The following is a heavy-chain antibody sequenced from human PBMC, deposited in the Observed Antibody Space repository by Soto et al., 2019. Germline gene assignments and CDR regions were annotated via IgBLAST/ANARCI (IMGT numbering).Heavy chain of an antibody. V-gene: IGHV6-1*01. Sequence: SQTLSLTCAISGDSVSSNSAAWNWIRQSPSRGLEWLGRTYYRSKWYNDYAVSVKSRITINPDTSKNQFSLQLNSVTPEDTAVYYCARDLQLLGYCSSTSCGDYYYYYGMDAWGQGTTVTVSS. CDR3: ARDLQLLGYCSSTSCGDYYYYYGMDA. J-gene: IGHJ6*02. CDR1: GDSVSSNSAA. CDR2: TYYRSKWYN. D-gene: IGHD2-2*01.